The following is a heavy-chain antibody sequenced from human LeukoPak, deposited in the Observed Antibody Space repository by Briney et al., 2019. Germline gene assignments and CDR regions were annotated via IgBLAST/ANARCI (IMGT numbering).Heavy chain of an antibody. V-gene: IGHV3-33*08. CDR1: GFTFSSYA. D-gene: IGHD6-19*01. Sequence: GGSLRLSCAASGFTFSSYAMSWVRQAPGKGLEWVAVIWYDGSNKYYADSVKGRFTISGDNSKNTLYLQMNSLRAEDTAVYYCARDRQWLVPYYYYGMDVWGQGTTVTVSS. CDR2: IWYDGSNK. J-gene: IGHJ6*02. CDR3: ARDRQWLVPYYYYGMDV.